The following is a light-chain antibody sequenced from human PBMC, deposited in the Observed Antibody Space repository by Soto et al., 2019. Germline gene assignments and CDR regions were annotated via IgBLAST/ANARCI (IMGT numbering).Light chain of an antibody. J-gene: IGLJ1*01. CDR2: EVS. V-gene: IGLV2-14*03. CDR3: SSYTSSDTYV. CDR1: SSDVGGFNY. Sequence: QSALTQPASVSGSPGQSITISCTGSSSDVGGFNYVSWYQQHPGKAPKLMIFEVSNRPSGVSNRFSGSKSGNTASLTISELQAEDEADYYCSSYTSSDTYVFGTGTKLTVL.